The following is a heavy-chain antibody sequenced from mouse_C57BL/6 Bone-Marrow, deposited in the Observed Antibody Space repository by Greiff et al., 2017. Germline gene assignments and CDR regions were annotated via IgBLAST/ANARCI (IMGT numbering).Heavy chain of an antibody. CDR1: GYTFTDYN. D-gene: IGHD1-1*01. CDR3: ARTDYGSPFAY. J-gene: IGHJ3*01. V-gene: IGHV1-18*01. CDR2: INPNNGGT. Sequence: VHVKQSGPELVKPGASVKIPCKASGYTFTDYNMDWVKQSHGKSLEWIGDINPNNGGTIYNQKFKGKATLTVDKSSSTAYMELRSLTSEDIAVYYCARTDYGSPFAYWGQGTLVTVSA.